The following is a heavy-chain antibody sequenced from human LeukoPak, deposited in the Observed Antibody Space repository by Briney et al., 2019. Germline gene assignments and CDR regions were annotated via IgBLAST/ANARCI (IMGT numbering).Heavy chain of an antibody. CDR1: GYTFTDYY. Sequence: ASVKVSCKASGYTFTDYYIHWVRQAPGQGLEWMGRISPNSGGTSYAQKFQGRVTMTRDTSINTAYMELSSLRSEDTAVYYCARVQLGIDYWGQGTLVTVSS. CDR2: ISPNSGGT. D-gene: IGHD1-1*01. J-gene: IGHJ4*02. V-gene: IGHV1-2*06. CDR3: ARVQLGIDY.